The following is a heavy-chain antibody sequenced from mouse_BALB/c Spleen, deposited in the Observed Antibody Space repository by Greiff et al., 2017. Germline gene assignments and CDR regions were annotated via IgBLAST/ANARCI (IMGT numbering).Heavy chain of an antibody. J-gene: IGHJ4*01. V-gene: IGHV5-6-3*01. CDR1: GFTFSSYG. CDR3: ARDKRYYYAMDY. Sequence: EVKLMESGGGLVQPGGSLKLSCAASGFTFSSYGMSWVRQTPDKRLELVATINSNGGSTYYPDSVKGRFTISRDNAKNTLYLQMSSLKSEDTAMYYCARDKRYYYAMDYWGQGTSVTVSS. CDR2: INSNGGST.